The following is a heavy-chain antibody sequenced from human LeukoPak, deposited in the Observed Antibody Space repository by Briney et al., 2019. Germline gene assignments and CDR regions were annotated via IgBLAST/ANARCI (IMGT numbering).Heavy chain of an antibody. J-gene: IGHJ4*02. D-gene: IGHD3-3*01. CDR1: GFTFSSYA. CDR2: ISYDGSNK. CDR3: AREIPTRITIFGVVTMGAFDY. Sequence: PGRSLRLSCAASGFTFSSYAMHWVRQAPGKGLEWVAVISYDGSNKHYADSVKGRFTISRDNSKNTLYLQMNSLRAEDTAVYYCAREIPTRITIFGVVTMGAFDYWGQGTLVTVSS. V-gene: IGHV3-30-3*01.